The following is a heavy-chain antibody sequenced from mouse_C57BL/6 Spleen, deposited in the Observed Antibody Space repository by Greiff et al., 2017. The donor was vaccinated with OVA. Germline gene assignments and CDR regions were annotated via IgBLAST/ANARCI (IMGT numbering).Heavy chain of an antibody. CDR1: GFTFSDYG. D-gene: IGHD1-1*01. J-gene: IGHJ1*03. CDR2: ISSGSSTM. Sequence: DVQLVESGGGLVKPGGSLKLSCAASGFTFSDYGMHWVRQAPEKGLEWVAYISSGSSTMYYADTVKGRFTISRDNAKNTLFLQMTSLRSEDTAMYYCARPPVTTVVARDWYFDVWGTGTTVTVSS. V-gene: IGHV5-17*01. CDR3: ARPPVTTVVARDWYFDV.